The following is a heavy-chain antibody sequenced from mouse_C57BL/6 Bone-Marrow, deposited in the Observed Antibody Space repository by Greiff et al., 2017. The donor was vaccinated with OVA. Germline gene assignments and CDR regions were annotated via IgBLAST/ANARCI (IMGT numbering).Heavy chain of an antibody. D-gene: IGHD1-1*01. Sequence: EVKLMESGGGLVQPGGSLKLSCAASGFTFSDYYMYWVRQTPEKRLEWVAYISNGGGSTYYPDTVKGRFTISRDNAKNTLYLQMSRLKSEDTAMYYCARAYGSLDYWSQGTTLTVSS. CDR3: ARAYGSLDY. J-gene: IGHJ2*01. V-gene: IGHV5-12*01. CDR2: ISNGGGST. CDR1: GFTFSDYY.